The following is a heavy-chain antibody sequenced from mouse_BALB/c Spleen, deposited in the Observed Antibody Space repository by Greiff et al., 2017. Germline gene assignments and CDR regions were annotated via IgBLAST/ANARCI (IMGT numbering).Heavy chain of an antibody. CDR1: GYAFTNYL. CDR3: ARSYDYGHYFDY. V-gene: IGHV1-54*01. D-gene: IGHD2-4*01. J-gene: IGHJ2*01. Sequence: QVQLQQSGAELVRPGTSVKVSCKASGYAFTNYLIEWVKQRPGQGLEWIGVINPGSGGTNYNEKFKGKATLTADKSSSTAYMQLSSLTSDDSAVYFCARSYDYGHYFDYWGQGTTLTVSS. CDR2: INPGSGGT.